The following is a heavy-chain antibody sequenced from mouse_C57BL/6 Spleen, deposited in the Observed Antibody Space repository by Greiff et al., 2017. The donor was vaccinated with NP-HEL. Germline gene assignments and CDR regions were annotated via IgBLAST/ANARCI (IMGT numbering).Heavy chain of an antibody. Sequence: VKLVESGAELVRPGASVTLSCKASGYTFTDYEMHWVKQTPVHGLEWIGAIDPETGGTAYNQKFKGKAILTADKSSSTAYMELRSLTSEDSAVYYCTRYDYSNYDYAMDYWGQGTSVTVSS. CDR1: GYTFTDYE. CDR2: IDPETGGT. CDR3: TRYDYSNYDYAMDY. V-gene: IGHV1-15*01. J-gene: IGHJ4*01. D-gene: IGHD2-5*01.